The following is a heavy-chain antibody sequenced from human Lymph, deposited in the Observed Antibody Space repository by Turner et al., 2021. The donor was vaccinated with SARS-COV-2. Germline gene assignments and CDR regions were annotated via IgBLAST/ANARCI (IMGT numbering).Heavy chain of an antibody. Sequence: EVQLVESGGGVVQRGGSLRLPCAASGFTFDDYAMHWVRQAPGKGLEWVSLISGDGGSTYYADSVKGRFTISRDDSKNSLYLQINSLRTEDTALYYCAKEGLSGRRLQFVPYFAYWGQGTLVSVSS. D-gene: IGHD5-12*01. J-gene: IGHJ4*02. V-gene: IGHV3-43*02. CDR3: AKEGLSGRRLQFVPYFAY. CDR2: ISGDGGST. CDR1: GFTFDDYA.